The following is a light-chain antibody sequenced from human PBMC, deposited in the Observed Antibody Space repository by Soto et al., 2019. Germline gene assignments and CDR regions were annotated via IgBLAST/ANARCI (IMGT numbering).Light chain of an antibody. V-gene: IGKV3-11*01. CDR1: QSVSNY. CDR3: QQRSNWPT. J-gene: IGKJ4*01. CDR2: DAS. Sequence: EIVLTQSPATLSLSPGETATLSCGASQSVSNYLAWYQQKPGQAPRLLIYDASNRASGIPARFSGSGSGTDFTLTISSLEPEDFAVYYCQQRSNWPTFGGGTKVEIK.